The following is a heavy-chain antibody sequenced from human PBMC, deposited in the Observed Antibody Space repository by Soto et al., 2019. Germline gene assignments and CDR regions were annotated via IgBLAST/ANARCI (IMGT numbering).Heavy chain of an antibody. D-gene: IGHD6-13*01. CDR2: MNPNSGNT. CDR3: ARIVHLQYSSSWYTALDI. CDR1: GYTFTSYD. V-gene: IGHV1-8*01. Sequence: GASVNVSCKASGYTFTSYDINWVRQATGQGLEWMGWMNPNSGNTGYAQKFQGRVTMTRNTSISTAYMELSSLRSEDTAVYYCARIVHLQYSSSWYTALDIWGQGTMVTVSS. J-gene: IGHJ3*02.